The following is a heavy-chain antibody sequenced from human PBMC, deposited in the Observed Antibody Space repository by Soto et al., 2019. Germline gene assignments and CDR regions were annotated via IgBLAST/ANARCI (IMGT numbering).Heavy chain of an antibody. CDR2: INPSGGST. D-gene: IGHD6-13*01. CDR3: ARDPTESSWYPSYFDY. J-gene: IGHJ4*02. CDR1: GYTFTSYY. V-gene: IGHV1-46*03. Sequence: ASVKVSCKASGYTFTSYYMHWVRQAPGQGLEWMGIINPSGGSTSYAQKFQGRVTMTRDTSTSTVYMELSSLRSEDTAVYYCARDPTESSWYPSYFDYWGQGTLVTVSS.